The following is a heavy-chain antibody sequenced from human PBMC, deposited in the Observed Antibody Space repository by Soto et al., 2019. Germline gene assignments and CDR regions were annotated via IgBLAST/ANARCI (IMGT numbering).Heavy chain of an antibody. D-gene: IGHD5-12*01. V-gene: IGHV1-18*01. J-gene: IGHJ3*01. CDR2: LSGQGQNA. CDR1: GFIFNHYV. CDR3: ARAGYDRSGHKDPQGGAFDV. Sequence: QVQLVQSGPEVKKPGASMRVSCKASGFIFNHYVINRVRQAPGQGLEWVGGLSGQGQNAHYAERFQDRVTITKDTSTATSYLEVTNLRSDDSAVYFCARAGYDRSGHKDPQGGAFDVWGLGTVVTVSS.